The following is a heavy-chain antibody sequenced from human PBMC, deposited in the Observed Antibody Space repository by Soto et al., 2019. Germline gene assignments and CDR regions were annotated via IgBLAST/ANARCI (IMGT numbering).Heavy chain of an antibody. CDR2: ISATGTT. J-gene: IGHJ5*02. CDR3: VRDGTKTLRDWFDP. CDR1: GASISGFY. V-gene: IGHV4-4*07. Sequence: QVQLQESGPGLVKPSETLSLTCTVSGASISGFYCSWIRKSAGKGLEWIGRISATGTTDYNPSLKRRVMMAVDTSKKQFSLKLRSVTVADTAVYYFVRDGTKTLRDWFDPWGQGISVTVSS. D-gene: IGHD1-1*01.